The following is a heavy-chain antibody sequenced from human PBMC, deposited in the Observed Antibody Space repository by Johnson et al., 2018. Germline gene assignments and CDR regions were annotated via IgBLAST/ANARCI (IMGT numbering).Heavy chain of an antibody. CDR3: AKDLYVSEVGIRYQYDYGMDV. Sequence: VQLQESGGGLVQPGGSLRLSCAASGFTFSSYAMSWVRQAPGKGLEWVSAISGSGGSTYSADSVKGRFTISRDNSKNPLYLQMNSLRAGDTAVYYCAKDLYVSEVGIRYQYDYGMDVWGQGTTVTVSS. D-gene: IGHD1-14*01. CDR1: GFTFSSYA. J-gene: IGHJ6*02. CDR2: ISGSGGST. V-gene: IGHV3-23*01.